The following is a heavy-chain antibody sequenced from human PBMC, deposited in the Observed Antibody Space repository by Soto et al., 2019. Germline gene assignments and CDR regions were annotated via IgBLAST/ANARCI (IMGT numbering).Heavy chain of an antibody. D-gene: IGHD1-26*01. CDR2: IRSKGNSYAT. J-gene: IGHJ6*02. V-gene: IGHV3-73*02. Sequence: ERQLVESGGGLVQPGGSLKLSCAASGFSFSGSGIHWVRQASGKGLEWVGRIRSKGNSYATAYAASVKGRFTISRNDSENTAYLQMNSLKTEDTAVYYCARQRSGSDDFYYYGLDVWGQGTTVTVS. CDR1: GFSFSGSG. CDR3: ARQRSGSDDFYYYGLDV.